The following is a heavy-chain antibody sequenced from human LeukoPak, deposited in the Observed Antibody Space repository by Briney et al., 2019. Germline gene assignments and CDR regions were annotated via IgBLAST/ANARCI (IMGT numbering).Heavy chain of an antibody. CDR3: ATAYGIAARPYYYYYYMDV. D-gene: IGHD6-6*01. CDR2: FDPEDGET. J-gene: IGHJ6*03. Sequence: ASVKVSCKVSGYTLTELSMHWVRQAPGKGLEWMGVFDPEDGETTYAQKFQGRVTMTEDTSTDTAYMELSSLRSEDTAVYHCATAYGIAARPYYYYYYMDVWGKGTTVTVSS. V-gene: IGHV1-24*01. CDR1: GYTLTELS.